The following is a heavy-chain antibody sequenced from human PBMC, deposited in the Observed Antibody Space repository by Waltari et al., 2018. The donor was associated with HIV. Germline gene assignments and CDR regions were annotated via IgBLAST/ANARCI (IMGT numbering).Heavy chain of an antibody. CDR2: ISPLNPDT. D-gene: IGHD3-22*01. CDR3: ARLFYYDTTGYINNAFDI. CDR1: GYTFTNYW. V-gene: IGHV5-51*03. J-gene: IGHJ3*02. Sequence: EVQLVQSGAEVRKSGESLKISCKDSGYTFTNYWIAWVRQMSGEGLVWMGIISPLNPDTRYNPSFEGQNTSSADKSLATAYLEWSNLNASDAAIYYCARLFYYDTTGYINNAFDIWGQGTVVTVS.